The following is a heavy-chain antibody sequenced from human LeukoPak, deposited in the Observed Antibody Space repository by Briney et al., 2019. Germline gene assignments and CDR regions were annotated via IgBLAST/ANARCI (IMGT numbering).Heavy chain of an antibody. CDR1: GFTFSDSG. CDR3: AKDRTKAGVLYYFDY. J-gene: IGHJ4*02. Sequence: GRSLRLSCAASGFTFSDSGMHWVRQAPGKGLEWVAVISYDGGKKYYADSVKGRFTISRDNSKNTLYLQMNSLRAEDTAVYSCAKDRTKAGVLYYFDYWGQGTLVTVSS. CDR2: ISYDGGKK. D-gene: IGHD6-13*01. V-gene: IGHV3-30*18.